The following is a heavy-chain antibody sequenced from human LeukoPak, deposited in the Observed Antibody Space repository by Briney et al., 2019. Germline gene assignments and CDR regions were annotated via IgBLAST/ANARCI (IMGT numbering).Heavy chain of an antibody. CDR2: IYYSGST. CDR3: ARHYSATVVTLNGVSYFDY. D-gene: IGHD4-23*01. CDR1: GGSISSSSYY. Sequence: SVTLSLTCTVSGGSISSSSYYWGWIRQPPGKGLEWIGSIYYSGSTYYNPSLKSRVTISVDTSKNQFSLKLSSVTAADTAVYYCARHYSATVVTLNGVSYFDYWGQGTTVTVSS. J-gene: IGHJ4*01. V-gene: IGHV4-39*01.